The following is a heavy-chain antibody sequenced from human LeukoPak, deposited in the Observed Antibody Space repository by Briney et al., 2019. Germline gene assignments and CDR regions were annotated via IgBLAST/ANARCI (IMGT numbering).Heavy chain of an antibody. D-gene: IGHD4-11*01. Sequence: QPGGSLRLSCAASGFTFSTYAMSWVRQAPGKGLEWVSSISGSSGRTYYADSVTGRFTISRDNAKNTLYPQMNSLRAEDTAIYYCTGDMTTITNFDYWGQGTLVTVSS. V-gene: IGHV3-23*01. CDR1: GFTFSTYA. J-gene: IGHJ4*02. CDR3: TGDMTTITNFDY. CDR2: ISGSSGRT.